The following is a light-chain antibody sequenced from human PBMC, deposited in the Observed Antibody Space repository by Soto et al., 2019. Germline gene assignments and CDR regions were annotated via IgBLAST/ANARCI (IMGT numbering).Light chain of an antibody. CDR1: QSISSH. V-gene: IGKV1-39*01. J-gene: IGKJ2*01. Sequence: DIQMTQSPSSLSASIGDRVTITCRASQSISSHLNWYQQKPGKTPELLIYEASSLQSGVPSRFSGSGSGTDFSLTISTLQSVDFATYYCQHSYSAPYTFGQGPKLEIK. CDR3: QHSYSAPYT. CDR2: EAS.